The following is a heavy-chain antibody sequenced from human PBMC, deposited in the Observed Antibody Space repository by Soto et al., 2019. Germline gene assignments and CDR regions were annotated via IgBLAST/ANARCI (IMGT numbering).Heavy chain of an antibody. D-gene: IGHD1-1*01. Sequence: PGESLKISCQAFGYTFTSHWIGWVRQTPGNGLEWMGIIYPGDSDTRYSPSFQGQVTISADKSINAAYLQWSSLKASDTAVYYCARNEYNGNSVDYWGQGTLVTVSS. J-gene: IGHJ4*02. CDR1: GYTFTSHW. CDR3: ARNEYNGNSVDY. V-gene: IGHV5-51*01. CDR2: IYPGDSDT.